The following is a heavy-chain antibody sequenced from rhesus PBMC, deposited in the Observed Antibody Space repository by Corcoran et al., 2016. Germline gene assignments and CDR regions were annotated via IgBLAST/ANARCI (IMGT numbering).Heavy chain of an antibody. CDR1: GFTFSSYG. D-gene: IGHD6S26*01. J-gene: IGHJ4*01. CDR3: ASIAAAGLFPYYFDY. CDR2: ISKCGGST. V-gene: IGHV3S5*01. Sequence: EVQLVESGGGLVQPGGSLRLYCAASGFTFSSYGMSCVRQAPGQGREWVSYISKCGGSTYSADSVKGRFTISRDNSKNTLSLQMNSLRAEDTAVYYCASIAAAGLFPYYFDYWGQGVLVTVSS.